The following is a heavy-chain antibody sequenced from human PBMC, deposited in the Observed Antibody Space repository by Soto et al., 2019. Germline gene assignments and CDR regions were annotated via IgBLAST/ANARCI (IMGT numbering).Heavy chain of an antibody. CDR2: IFYSGST. J-gene: IGHJ5*01. V-gene: IGHV4-59*01. Sequence: QVQLQESGPGLVKPSETLSLTCTVSGGSISSYYWSWIRQPPGKGLEWIGFIFYSGSTSYNPSLKSRVTLSIVTSEYQFSLKLNSVTAADTAVYYCASMIGDPVLSFDSWGQGTLVAVSS. CDR3: ASMIGDPVLSFDS. D-gene: IGHD3-10*02. CDR1: GGSISSYY.